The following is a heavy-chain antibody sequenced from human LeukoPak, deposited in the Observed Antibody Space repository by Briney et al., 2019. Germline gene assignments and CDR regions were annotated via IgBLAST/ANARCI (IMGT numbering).Heavy chain of an antibody. CDR1: GFTFSSYG. Sequence: GGSLRLSCAASGFTFSSYGMHWVRQAPGKGLEWVSAISGSGGSTYYADSVKGRFTISRDNSKNTLYLQMNSLRAEDTAVYYCAKGSYYYDSSGYYFFDYWGQGTLVTVSS. CDR3: AKGSYYYDSSGYYFFDY. D-gene: IGHD3-22*01. J-gene: IGHJ4*02. CDR2: ISGSGGST. V-gene: IGHV3-23*01.